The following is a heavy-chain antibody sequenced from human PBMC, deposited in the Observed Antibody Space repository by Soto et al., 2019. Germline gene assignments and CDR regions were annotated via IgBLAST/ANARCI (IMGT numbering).Heavy chain of an antibody. CDR3: AAAVAAISPYFDY. V-gene: IGHV1-58*01. D-gene: IGHD2-2*02. CDR2: IVVGSGNT. CDR1: GFTFTSSA. J-gene: IGHJ4*02. Sequence: SVKVSCKASGFTFTSSAVQWVRQARGQRLEWIGWIVVGSGNTNYAQKFQERVTITRDMSTSTAYMELSSLRSEDTAVYYCAAAVAAISPYFDYWGQGTLVTAPQ.